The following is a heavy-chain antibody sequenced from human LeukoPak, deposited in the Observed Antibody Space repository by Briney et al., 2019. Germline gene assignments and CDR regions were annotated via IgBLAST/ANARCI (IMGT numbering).Heavy chain of an antibody. CDR2: INHSGRT. CDR1: GGSFSGYY. D-gene: IGHD1-26*01. V-gene: IGHV4-34*01. J-gene: IGHJ4*02. Sequence: SETLSLTCAVYGGSFSGYYWSWIRQPPGKGLEWIGEINHSGRTNFNPSLKSRVTISVDTSKNQFSLKLSSVTATDTAVFYCASLRERSYYARGFDYWGQGTLVTVSS. CDR3: ASLRERSYYARGFDY.